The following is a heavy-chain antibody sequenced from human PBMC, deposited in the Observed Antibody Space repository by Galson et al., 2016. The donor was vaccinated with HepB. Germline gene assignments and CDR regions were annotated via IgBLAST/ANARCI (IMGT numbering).Heavy chain of an antibody. CDR3: ARYSRGYFYVMDV. CDR1: GGAFAGYA. CDR2: FITLFGTP. Sequence: SVKVSCKVSGGAFAGYAMTWVRQAPGQGLDWMGNFITLFGTPHYAQNLQGRVTMTADVSTSTVYMELSNLRSEDTTVYYCARYSRGYFYVMDVWGQGTTVTVSS. D-gene: IGHD3-9*01. V-gene: IGHV1-69*13. J-gene: IGHJ6*02.